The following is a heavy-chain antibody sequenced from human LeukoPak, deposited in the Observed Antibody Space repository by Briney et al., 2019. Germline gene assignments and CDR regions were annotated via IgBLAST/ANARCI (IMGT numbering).Heavy chain of an antibody. V-gene: IGHV4-4*07. Sequence: SETLSLTCTVSGGSISSYYWSWIRQPAGKGLEWIGRIYTSGSTNYNPSLKGRVTMSVDTSKNQFSLKLSSVTAADTAVYYCARGSDAIVVVPAAMPGDAFDIWGQGTMVTVSS. CDR1: GGSISSYY. J-gene: IGHJ3*02. D-gene: IGHD2-2*01. CDR2: IYTSGST. CDR3: ARGSDAIVVVPAAMPGDAFDI.